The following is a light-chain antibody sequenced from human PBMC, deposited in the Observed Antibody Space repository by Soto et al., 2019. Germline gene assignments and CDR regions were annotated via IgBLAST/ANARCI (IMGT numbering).Light chain of an antibody. J-gene: IGKJ4*01. V-gene: IGKV3-11*01. CDR1: QSVSSF. CDR2: DAS. CDR3: QQRTNCPPALS. Sequence: EIVLTQSPATLSLSPGERATLSCRASQSVSSFLAWYQQKPGQTPRLLIYDASKRATGIPVRFSGSGSGTDFTLTISSLEPEDFAVYYCQQRTNCPPALSFGGGTKVES.